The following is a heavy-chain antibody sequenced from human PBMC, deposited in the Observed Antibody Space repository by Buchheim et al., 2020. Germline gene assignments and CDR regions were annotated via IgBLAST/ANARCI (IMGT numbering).Heavy chain of an antibody. D-gene: IGHD3-22*01. CDR1: GASFSDYS. CDR2: ITHSGST. CDR3: ATGIKKGYESGMGPFES. J-gene: IGHJ4*02. V-gene: IGHV4-34*02. Sequence: QVQLQQWGAGLLKPSETLSLICAVYGASFSDYSWSWIRQPPGKGPEWIAEITHSGSTNFNPSVRSRVTISIDTSKNHFSLKMSSVTAAETAVYYCATGIKKGYESGMGPFESWGQGTL.